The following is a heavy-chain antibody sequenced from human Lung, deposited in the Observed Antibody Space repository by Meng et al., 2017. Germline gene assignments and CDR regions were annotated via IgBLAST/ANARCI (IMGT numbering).Heavy chain of an antibody. CDR3: ARDEDISAAGKLFGDY. J-gene: IGHJ4*02. D-gene: IGHD6-25*01. CDR1: GYNFPDYY. Sequence: VMLWQPGAEVKKPGASVKVSCKPSGYNFPDYYIHWVRRAPGQGLEWMGRINPKSGDTHYAQRFQARVTMTGDTSISTAYMELSGLRSDDTAMYYCARDEDISAAGKLFGDYWGQGTLVTVSS. V-gene: IGHV1-2*06. CDR2: INPKSGDT.